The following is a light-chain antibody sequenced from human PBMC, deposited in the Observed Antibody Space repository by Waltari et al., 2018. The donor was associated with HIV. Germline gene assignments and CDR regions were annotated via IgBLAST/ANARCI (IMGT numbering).Light chain of an antibody. CDR3: CSYAGSSTLV. J-gene: IGLJ2*01. Sequence: QSALTQPASVSGSPGQSITISCTGTSSDVGSYNLASWYQQHPGKAPKLMIYEVSKRPSGVSNRFSGSKSGNTASLTISGLQAEDEADYYCCSYAGSSTLVFGGGTKLPVL. CDR2: EVS. CDR1: SSDVGSYNL. V-gene: IGLV2-23*02.